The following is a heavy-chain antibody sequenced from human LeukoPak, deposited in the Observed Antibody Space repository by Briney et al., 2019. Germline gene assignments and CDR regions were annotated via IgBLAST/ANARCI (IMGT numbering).Heavy chain of an antibody. D-gene: IGHD5-12*01. J-gene: IGHJ4*02. CDR2: ISSSSSTI. CDR3: ARDQRRWLRVTLFDY. V-gene: IGHV3-48*01. Sequence: GGSLGLSCAASGFTFSSYSMNWVRQAPGKGLEWVSYISSSSSTIYYADSVKGRFTISRDNAKNSLYLQMNSLRAEDTAVYYCARDQRRWLRVTLFDYWGQGTLVTVSS. CDR1: GFTFSSYS.